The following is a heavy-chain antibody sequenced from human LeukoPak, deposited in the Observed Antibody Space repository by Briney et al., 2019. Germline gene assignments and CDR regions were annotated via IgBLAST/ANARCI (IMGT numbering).Heavy chain of an antibody. CDR3: ARLGAVAADY. J-gene: IGHJ4*02. D-gene: IGHD6-19*01. V-gene: IGHV4-59*08. CDR2: IYYSGST. CDR1: GGSISSYY. Sequence: PSETLSLTCTVSGGSISSYYWSWIRQPPGKGLEWIGYIYYSGSTNYNPSLKSRVTISVDTSKNQFSLKLSSVTAADTAVYYCARLGAVAADYWGQGTLVTVSS.